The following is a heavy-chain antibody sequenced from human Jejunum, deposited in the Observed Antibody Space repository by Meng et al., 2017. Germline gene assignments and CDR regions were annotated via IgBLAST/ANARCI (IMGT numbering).Heavy chain of an antibody. Sequence: QVQLQEAGPGLVRPSETPSFICTVSGGSGSRAGYQWGWIRQPPGKGLEWIGYASTNYNPSLKSRVTISLDTSRNQFSLSLSSVTAADTAVYYCARDHMGSLDYWGQGILVTVSS. J-gene: IGHJ4*02. CDR2: AST. CDR3: ARDHMGSLDY. CDR1: GGSGSRAGYQ. D-gene: IGHD1-26*01. V-gene: IGHV4-61*08.